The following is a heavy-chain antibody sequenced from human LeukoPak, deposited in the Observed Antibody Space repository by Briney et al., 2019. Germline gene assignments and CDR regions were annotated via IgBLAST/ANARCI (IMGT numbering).Heavy chain of an antibody. CDR1: GFTFSSYS. Sequence: GGSLRLSCAASGFTFSSYSMNWVRQAPGKGLEWVSSISSSSSYIYYADSVKGRFTISRENAKNSLYLQMNSLRAEDTAVYYCARDDSSVYYYYYYYMDVWGKGTTVTVSS. CDR3: ARDDSSVYYYYYYYMDV. CDR2: ISSSSSYI. D-gene: IGHD3-22*01. V-gene: IGHV3-21*01. J-gene: IGHJ6*03.